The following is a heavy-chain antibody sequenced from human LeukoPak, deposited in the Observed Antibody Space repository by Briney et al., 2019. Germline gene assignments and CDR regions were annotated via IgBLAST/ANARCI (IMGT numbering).Heavy chain of an antibody. Sequence: PGGSLRLSCAASGLHFSGTAMSWVRQAPGKGLEWVSAISHDGMNAYYADSVKGRFTISRDNAKNTLYLQMNSLRAEDTAVYYCARGVIAVAGSGAEDYWGQGTLVTVSS. CDR1: GLHFSGTA. J-gene: IGHJ4*02. CDR3: ARGVIAVAGSGAEDY. D-gene: IGHD6-19*01. CDR2: ISHDGMNA. V-gene: IGHV3-23*01.